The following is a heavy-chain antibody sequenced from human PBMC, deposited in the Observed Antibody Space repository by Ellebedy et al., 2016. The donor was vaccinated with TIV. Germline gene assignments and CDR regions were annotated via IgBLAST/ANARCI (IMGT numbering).Heavy chain of an antibody. V-gene: IGHV3-30*04. D-gene: IGHD3-22*01. CDR1: GFTFSSYA. CDR3: ARDRTYYDTRGYDWYFDL. Sequence: GGSLRLXXAASGFTFSSYAMHWVRQAPGKGLEWVAAISYDGSNENYVDSVKGRFTISRDNSKNTLYLQMNTLRAEDTAVYYCARDRTYYDTRGYDWYFDLWGRGTLVTVSP. CDR2: ISYDGSNE. J-gene: IGHJ2*01.